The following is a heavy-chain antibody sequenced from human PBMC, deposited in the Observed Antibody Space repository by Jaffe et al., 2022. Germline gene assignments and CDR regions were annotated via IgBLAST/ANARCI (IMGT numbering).Heavy chain of an antibody. CDR1: GFNFGGYA. D-gene: IGHD1-1*01. J-gene: IGHJ4*02. V-gene: IGHV3-49*04. Sequence: EVQLVQSGGGLVQPGRSLRLSCTASGFNFGGYAMSWVRQAPGKGLEWVGFIRSKAYGGTTQYAASVKGRFTISRDDSRSIAYLQMNSLKTEDTAVYYCTRGGGTNYWGQGTLVTVSS. CDR3: TRGGGTNY. CDR2: IRSKAYGGTT.